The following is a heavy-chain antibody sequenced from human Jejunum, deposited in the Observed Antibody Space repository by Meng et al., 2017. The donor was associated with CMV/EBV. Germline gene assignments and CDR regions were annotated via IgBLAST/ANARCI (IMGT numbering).Heavy chain of an antibody. CDR1: YY. J-gene: IGHJ5*01. D-gene: IGHD5/OR15-5a*01. Sequence: YYSNWIRHLPGKGLEWIGYTLHSGNTYYNPSLNNRLTISAVTSINRVYLSLSSVTAADTAVYYCARSPPGIHTSCPFYDRGRFDSWGPGTMVTVSS. V-gene: IGHV4-31*02. CDR3: ARSPPGIHTSCPFYDRGRFDS. CDR2: TLHSGNT.